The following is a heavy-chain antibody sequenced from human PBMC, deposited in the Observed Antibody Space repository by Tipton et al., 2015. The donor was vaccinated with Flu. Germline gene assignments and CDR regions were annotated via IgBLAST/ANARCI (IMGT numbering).Heavy chain of an antibody. CDR2: ISSNGGST. V-gene: IGHV3-64D*06. Sequence: SLRLSCSASGFTFSSYAMHWVRQAPGKGLEYVSAISSNGGSTYYADSVKGRFTISRDNSKNTLYLQMSSLRAEDTAVYYCVKPDVDTNAFDIWGQGTMVPVSS. CDR1: GFTFSSYA. J-gene: IGHJ3*02. D-gene: IGHD5-18*01. CDR3: VKPDVDTNAFDI.